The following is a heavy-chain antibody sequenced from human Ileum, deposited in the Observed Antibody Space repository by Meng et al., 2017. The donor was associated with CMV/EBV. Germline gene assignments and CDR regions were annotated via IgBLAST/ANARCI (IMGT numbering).Heavy chain of an antibody. CDR3: ARGESASSSAGAV. D-gene: IGHD6-6*01. J-gene: IGHJ6*01. CDR1: GFSFSSNH. Sequence: GESLKISCAASGFSFSSNHMSWVRQAPGKGLEWVSVIYSGGSTHYADSVKGRFTISRDNSKNTLYLQMNSLRAEDTAVYYCARGESASSSAGAVWGQGTTVTVSS. V-gene: IGHV3-53*01. CDR2: IYSGGST.